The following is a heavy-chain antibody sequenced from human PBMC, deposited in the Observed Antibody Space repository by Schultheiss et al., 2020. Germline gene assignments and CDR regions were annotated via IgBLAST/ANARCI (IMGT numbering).Heavy chain of an antibody. Sequence: SETLSLTCTVSGGSISSYYWSWIRQPPGKGLEWIGSIYYSGSTYYNPSLKSRVTISVDTSKNQFSLKLSSVTAADTAVYYCARSRRGYSYGPFDYWGQGTLVTVSS. V-gene: IGHV4-59*05. CDR1: GGSISSYY. CDR2: IYYSGST. CDR3: ARSRRGYSYGPFDY. D-gene: IGHD5-18*01. J-gene: IGHJ4*02.